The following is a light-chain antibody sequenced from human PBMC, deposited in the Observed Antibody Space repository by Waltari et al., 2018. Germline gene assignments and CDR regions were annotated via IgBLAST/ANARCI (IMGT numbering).Light chain of an antibody. CDR1: ERLVYTDGNTY. J-gene: IGKJ2*01. Sequence: DIYMSQSPLSMTVTPGQPASISCTSSERLVYTDGNTYLSWYHQRPGRSPRRLIYRVSIRDPGVPDRFSGSGSDTDFTLTIGRVESEDVGLYYCMQGKDWPYTFGLGTKLQI. CDR2: RVS. CDR3: MQGKDWPYT. V-gene: IGKV2-30*01.